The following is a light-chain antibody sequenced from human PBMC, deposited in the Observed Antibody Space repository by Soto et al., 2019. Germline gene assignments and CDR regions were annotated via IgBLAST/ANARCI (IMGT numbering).Light chain of an antibody. J-gene: IGKJ2*01. CDR1: QSLVNSDGSTY. V-gene: IGKV2-30*01. Sequence: DVVMTQSPLSLPVTLGQPASISCRSSQSLVNSDGSTYLNWLQQRPGQSPRRLIYQVSKRDSGVPDRFSGSGSGTDFTLKISRVEAEDVGVYYCMQATHSPPYTFGQGTTLEIK. CDR2: QVS. CDR3: MQATHSPPYT.